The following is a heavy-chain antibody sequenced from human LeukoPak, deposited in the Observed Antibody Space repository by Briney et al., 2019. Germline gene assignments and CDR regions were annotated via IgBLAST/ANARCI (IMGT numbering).Heavy chain of an antibody. CDR3: ARQGGITIFGVVIEEDAFDI. CDR2: INPSGGST. Sequence: GASVKVSCKASGYTLTSYYMHWVRQAPGQGLEWMGIINPSGGSTSYAQKFQGRVTMTRDMSTSTVYMELSSLRSEDTAVYYCARQGGITIFGVVIEEDAFDIWGQGTMVTVSS. J-gene: IGHJ3*02. D-gene: IGHD3-3*01. V-gene: IGHV1-46*01. CDR1: GYTLTSYY.